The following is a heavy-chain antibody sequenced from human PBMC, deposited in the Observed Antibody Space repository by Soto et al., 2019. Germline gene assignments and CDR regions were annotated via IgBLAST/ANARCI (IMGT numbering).Heavy chain of an antibody. V-gene: IGHV3-21*01. CDR3: ARDGALLGDLYYFDY. J-gene: IGHJ4*02. CDR2: ISSSSSYI. Sequence: EVQLVESGGGLVKPGGSLRLSCAASGFTFSSYSMSWVRQAPGKGLEWVSSISSSSSYIYYADSVKGRFTISRDNAKNSLYLQMNSLRAEDTAVYYCARDGALLGDLYYFDYWGQGTLVTVSS. CDR1: GFTFSSYS. D-gene: IGHD2-21*02.